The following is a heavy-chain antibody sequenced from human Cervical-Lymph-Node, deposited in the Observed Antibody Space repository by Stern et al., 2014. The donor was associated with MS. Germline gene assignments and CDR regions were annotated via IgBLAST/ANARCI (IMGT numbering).Heavy chain of an antibody. CDR1: GFTFSDYP. CDR3: ARDLRDGYYRGQYYYYYGMDV. D-gene: IGHD5-24*01. Sequence: VQLVESGGGLVQPGGSLRLSCVASGFTFSDYPMHWIRQAPGKGLAWMSYINSTAGAVHYADSVRGRFTISRDNAKNSLYLHMNSLRAEDTAVYYCARDLRDGYYRGQYYYYYGMDVWGQGTTVTVSS. CDR2: INSTAGAV. J-gene: IGHJ6*02. V-gene: IGHV3-11*01.